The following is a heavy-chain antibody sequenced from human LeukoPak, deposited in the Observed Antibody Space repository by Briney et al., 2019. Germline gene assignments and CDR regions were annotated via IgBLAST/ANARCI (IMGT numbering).Heavy chain of an antibody. D-gene: IGHD3-3*01. CDR1: NGSFSGYY. CDR2: INHDVST. CDR3: ARVRGDIWNCYHYYLDY. V-gene: IGHV4-34*01. Sequence: SETLSLTCAVYNGSFSGYYWTSIRQGAGQGLDWSGEINHDVSTNYTPSLKGRVTISIDTSKTQISMWLNSVTAAATAVYYCARVRGDIWNCYHYYLDYWGQGAMVTVSS. J-gene: IGHJ4*02.